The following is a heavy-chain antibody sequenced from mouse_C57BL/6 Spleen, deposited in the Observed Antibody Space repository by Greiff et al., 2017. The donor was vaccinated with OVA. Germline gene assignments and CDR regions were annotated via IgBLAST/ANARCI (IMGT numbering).Heavy chain of an antibody. J-gene: IGHJ1*03. D-gene: IGHD1-2*01. Sequence: VQLQESGAELVRPGTSVKVSCKASGYAFTNYLIEWVKQRPGQGLEWIGVINPGGGGTNYNEKFKGKATLTADKSSSTAYMQLSSLISEDSAVYFCARTAMSYWYFDVWGTGTTVTVSS. CDR2: INPGGGGT. CDR3: ARTAMSYWYFDV. CDR1: GYAFTNYL. V-gene: IGHV1-54*01.